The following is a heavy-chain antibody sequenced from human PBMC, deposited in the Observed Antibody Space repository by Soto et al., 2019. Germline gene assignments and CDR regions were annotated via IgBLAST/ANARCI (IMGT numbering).Heavy chain of an antibody. V-gene: IGHV3-30-3*01. CDR2: ISYDGSNK. D-gene: IGHD6-13*01. J-gene: IGHJ6*02. CDR3: ESDQQMATILGYSCYYGMDV. Sequence: PGGSLRLSCAASGFTFSSYAMHWVRQAPGKGLEWVAVISYDGSNKYYADSVKGRFTISRDNSKNTLYLQMNSLRAEDTAVYYSESDQQMATILGYSCYYGMDVWGQATRATASS. CDR1: GFTFSSYA.